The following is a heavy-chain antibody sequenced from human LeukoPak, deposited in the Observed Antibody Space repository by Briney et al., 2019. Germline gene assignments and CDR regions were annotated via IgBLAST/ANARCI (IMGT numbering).Heavy chain of an antibody. Sequence: PGGSLRLSCAASGFTVSSNYMSWVRQAPGKGLEWVSAISGSGDRTYYADSVRGRFTISRDNSKTTLYLQMNSLRVEDTAVYYCAKGRQWELPFDYWGQGTLVTVSS. V-gene: IGHV3-23*01. CDR2: ISGSGDRT. CDR3: AKGRQWELPFDY. J-gene: IGHJ4*02. D-gene: IGHD1-26*01. CDR1: GFTVSSNY.